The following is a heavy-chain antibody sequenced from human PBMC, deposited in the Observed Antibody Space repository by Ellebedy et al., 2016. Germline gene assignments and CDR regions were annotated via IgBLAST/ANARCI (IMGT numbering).Heavy chain of an antibody. V-gene: IGHV3-13*01. Sequence: GGSLRLSCAASGFTFSTYEMHWVRQDPEKGLEWVSAIGPAGNTFYADSVKGRFTISRDNSKNTLDLRTNSRRAEDTAVYYCARDELMVNWGRGYYFDYWGQGTLVSVS. CDR1: GFTFSTYE. J-gene: IGHJ4*02. CDR2: IGPAGNT. CDR3: ARDELMVNWGRGYYFDY. D-gene: IGHD2-8*01.